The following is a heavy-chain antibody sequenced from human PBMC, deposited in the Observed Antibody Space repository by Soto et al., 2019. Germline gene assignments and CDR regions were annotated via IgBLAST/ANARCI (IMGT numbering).Heavy chain of an antibody. Sequence: ASVKVSCKASGYTFTSYYMHWMRQAPGQGLEWMGIINPSGGSTSYAQKFQGRVTMTRDTSTSTVYMELSSLRSEDTAVYYCARDNYDFWSGYYAPFDYWGQGTLVTVPS. D-gene: IGHD3-3*01. CDR3: ARDNYDFWSGYYAPFDY. J-gene: IGHJ4*02. CDR2: INPSGGST. CDR1: GYTFTSYY. V-gene: IGHV1-46*03.